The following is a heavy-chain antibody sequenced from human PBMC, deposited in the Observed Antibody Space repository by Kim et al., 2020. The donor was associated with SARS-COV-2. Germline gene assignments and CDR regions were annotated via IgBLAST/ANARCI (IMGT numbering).Heavy chain of an antibody. D-gene: IGHD3-9*01. J-gene: IGHJ5*02. Sequence: SETLSLTCTVSGGSISSSSYYWGWIRQPPGKGLEWIGSIYYSGSTYYNPSLKSRVTISVDTSKNQFSLKLSSVTAADTAVYYCASDSSYYDILTGSFPFDPWGQGTLVTVSS. CDR3: ASDSSYYDILTGSFPFDP. V-gene: IGHV4-39*01. CDR2: IYYSGST. CDR1: GGSISSSSYY.